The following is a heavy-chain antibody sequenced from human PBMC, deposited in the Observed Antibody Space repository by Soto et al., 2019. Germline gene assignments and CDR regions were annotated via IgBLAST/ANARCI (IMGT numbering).Heavy chain of an antibody. V-gene: IGHV3-30*18. CDR1: GFTFSSYG. CDR2: ISYDGSNK. J-gene: IGHJ6*02. Sequence: GGSLSLSCAASGFTFSSYGMHWVRQAPGKGLEWVAVISYDGSNKYYADSVKGRFTISRDNSKNTLYLQMNSLRAEDTTVYYCAKEGRYCSSTSCYIDYYYYYGMDVWGQGTTVTVSS. CDR3: AKEGRYCSSTSCYIDYYYYYGMDV. D-gene: IGHD2-2*02.